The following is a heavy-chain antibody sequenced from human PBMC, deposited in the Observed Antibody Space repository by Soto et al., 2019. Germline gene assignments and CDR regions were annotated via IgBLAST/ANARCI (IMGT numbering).Heavy chain of an antibody. V-gene: IGHV4-31*03. J-gene: IGHJ4*02. CDR1: GGSSSSGGYY. D-gene: IGHD3-10*01. CDR2: IYYSGST. CDR3: ARVLRRGVPKFDY. Sequence: SGALSLTCTVSGGSSSSGGYYWSWIRQHPGKGLEWIGYIYYSGSTYYNPSLKSRVTISVDTSKNQFSLKLSSVTAADTAVYYCARVLRRGVPKFDYWGQGTLVTVSS.